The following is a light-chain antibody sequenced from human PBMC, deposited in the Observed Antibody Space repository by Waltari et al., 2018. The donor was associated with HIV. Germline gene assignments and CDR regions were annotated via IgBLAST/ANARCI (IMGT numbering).Light chain of an antibody. CDR2: RNN. J-gene: IGLJ1*01. Sequence: QSLLTQPPSASGTPGQGVTISCSVSSSNIGRNYVYWYHHLPGTAPKLLIYRNNQRRSGVPDRFSGSKSGTSASLAISGRRSEDEADYYCATWNDSLSGYVFGTGTKVTV. CDR3: ATWNDSLSGYV. CDR1: SSNIGRNY. V-gene: IGLV1-47*01.